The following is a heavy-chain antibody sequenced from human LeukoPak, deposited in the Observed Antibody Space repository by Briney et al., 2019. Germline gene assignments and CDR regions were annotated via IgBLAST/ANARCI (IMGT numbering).Heavy chain of an antibody. CDR3: AKAMAERAYSYADPLAY. CDR2: MSGSGGST. J-gene: IGHJ4*02. Sequence: GGSLRLSCGASGFTFSRYAMSWVRQAPVKGLEWVSGMSGSGGSTYYADSVKGRFTISRDNSRNTLYLQMNSLRAEDTAVYYCAKAMAERAYSYADPLAYWGQGTLVTVSS. V-gene: IGHV3-23*01. CDR1: GFTFSRYA. D-gene: IGHD5-18*01.